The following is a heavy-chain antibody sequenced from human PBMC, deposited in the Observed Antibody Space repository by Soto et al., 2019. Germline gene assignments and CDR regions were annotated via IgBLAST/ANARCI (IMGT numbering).Heavy chain of an antibody. CDR1: GFTFSNYA. CDR2: ISGSGSST. Sequence: GGSLRLSCVVSGFTFSNYAMSWVRQAPGKGLEWVSAISGSGSSTYYADSVKGRFTISRDHSKNTLFLQMNSLRAEDTAVYYCARDRSGDSSGYPSYFDYWGQGTLVTVSS. CDR3: ARDRSGDSSGYPSYFDY. J-gene: IGHJ4*02. D-gene: IGHD3-22*01. V-gene: IGHV3-23*01.